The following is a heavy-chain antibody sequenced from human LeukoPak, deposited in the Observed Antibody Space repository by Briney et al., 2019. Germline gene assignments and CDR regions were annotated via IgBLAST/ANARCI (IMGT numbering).Heavy chain of an antibody. CDR1: GFTFSSYW. Sequence: GGSLRLSCAASGFTFSSYWMSWVRQAPGKGLEWVANIKQDGSEKYYVDSVKGRFTISRDNAKNSLYLQMNSLRVEDTAVYYCERDWIGIGQTPYYFDYWGQGTLVTVSS. V-gene: IGHV3-7*01. D-gene: IGHD1-26*01. CDR3: ERDWIGIGQTPYYFDY. CDR2: IKQDGSEK. J-gene: IGHJ4*02.